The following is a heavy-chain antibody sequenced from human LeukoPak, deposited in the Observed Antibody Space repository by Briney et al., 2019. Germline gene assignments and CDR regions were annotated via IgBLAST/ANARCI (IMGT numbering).Heavy chain of an antibody. CDR1: GGTFSSYD. Sequence: SVKVSCKASGGTFSSYDISWVRQAPGQGLEWMGGIMPMFGKTNYAQKFQGRVTTTADKATSTAYMELSSLRSEDTAVYYCARGDTYYYDSSGYSSFDYWGQGTLVTVSS. CDR2: IMPMFGKT. V-gene: IGHV1-69*06. CDR3: ARGDTYYYDSSGYSSFDY. J-gene: IGHJ4*02. D-gene: IGHD3-22*01.